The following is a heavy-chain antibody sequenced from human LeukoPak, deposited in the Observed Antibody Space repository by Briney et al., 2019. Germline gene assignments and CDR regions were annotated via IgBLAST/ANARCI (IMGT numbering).Heavy chain of an antibody. Sequence: SETLSLTCAVYGGSFSGYYWSWIRQPPGKGLEWIGEINHSGGTNYNPSLKSRVTISVDTSKNQFSLKLSSVTATDTAVYYCATLEGASSSFDYWGQGTLVTVSS. D-gene: IGHD1-26*01. CDR2: INHSGGT. J-gene: IGHJ4*02. V-gene: IGHV4-34*01. CDR3: ATLEGASSSFDY. CDR1: GGSFSGYY.